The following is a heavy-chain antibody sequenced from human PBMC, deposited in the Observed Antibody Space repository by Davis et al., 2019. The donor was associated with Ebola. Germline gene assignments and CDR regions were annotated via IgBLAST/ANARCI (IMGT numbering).Heavy chain of an antibody. D-gene: IGHD6-13*01. CDR2: INQDGIEI. Sequence: GESLKISCTASGFTFSGFWMSWIRQAPGKGLEWVANINQDGIEINYVDSMRGRLTISRDNAKNSLYLQMNSLRAEDTAVYYCATNLLTAAVWRDWGQGTLVTVSS. V-gene: IGHV3-7*01. CDR3: ATNLLTAAVWRD. CDR1: GFTFSGFW. J-gene: IGHJ4*02.